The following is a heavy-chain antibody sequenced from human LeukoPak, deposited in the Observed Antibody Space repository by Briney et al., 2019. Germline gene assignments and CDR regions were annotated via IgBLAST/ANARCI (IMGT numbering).Heavy chain of an antibody. CDR2: IIPIFGTA. CDR3: ARGSIVATGSSDY. D-gene: IGHD5-12*01. V-gene: IGHV1-69*13. CDR1: GGTFSSYA. Sequence: SVKVSCKASGGTFSSYAISWVRQAPGQGLEWMGGIIPIFGTASYAQKFQGRVTITADESTSTAYMELSSLRSEDTAVYYCARGSIVATGSSDYWGQGTLVTVSS. J-gene: IGHJ4*02.